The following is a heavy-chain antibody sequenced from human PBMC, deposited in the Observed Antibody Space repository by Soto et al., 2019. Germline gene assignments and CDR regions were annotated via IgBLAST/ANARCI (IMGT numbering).Heavy chain of an antibody. CDR3: ARGNHRWLQLWYFDL. V-gene: IGHV1-69*13. Sequence: SVKVSCKASGYTFTSYAISWVRQAPGQGLEWMGWIIPNFGKTNYAQKFQGRVTITADESTSTAYMELSSLRSEDTAVYYCARGNHRWLQLWYFDLWGRGTLVTVSS. CDR2: IIPNFGKT. J-gene: IGHJ2*01. CDR1: GYTFTSYA. D-gene: IGHD5-12*01.